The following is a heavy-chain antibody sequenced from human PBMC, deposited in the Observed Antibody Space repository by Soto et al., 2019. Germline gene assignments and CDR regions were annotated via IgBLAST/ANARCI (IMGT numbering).Heavy chain of an antibody. CDR3: ARGWTPIDY. Sequence: QVQLVQSGAEVKKPGASVKVSCKTSGYTFTNFGLSWVRQAPGQGLEWMGWISAYNGNTNYAQNFKGRVTMTTDTSTSTAYMELRSRRSDDTAVYYCARGWTPIDYGGQGTLVTVSS. CDR2: ISAYNGNT. CDR1: GYTFTNFG. V-gene: IGHV1-18*01. J-gene: IGHJ4*02. D-gene: IGHD2-15*01.